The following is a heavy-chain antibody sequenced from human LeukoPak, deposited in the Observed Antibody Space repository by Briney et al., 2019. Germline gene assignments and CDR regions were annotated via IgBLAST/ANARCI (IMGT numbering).Heavy chain of an antibody. CDR3: ARGYYDSSGYCYAFDI. CDR2: IKQDGSEK. Sequence: GGSLRLSCAASGFTFSRMSWVRQAPGKGLEWVANIKQDGSEKYYVDSVKGRFTISRDNAKNSLYLQMSSLRAEDTAVYYCARGYYDSSGYCYAFDIWSQGTMVTVSS. V-gene: IGHV3-7*04. CDR1: GFTFSR. J-gene: IGHJ3*02. D-gene: IGHD3-22*01.